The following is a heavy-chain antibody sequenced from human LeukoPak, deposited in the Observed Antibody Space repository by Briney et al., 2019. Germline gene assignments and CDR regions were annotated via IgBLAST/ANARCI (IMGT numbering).Heavy chain of an antibody. CDR3: ARDPVEPAARRTNWFDP. CDR2: MNPNSGNT. Sequence: ASVKVSCKASGYTFTSYDINWVRQATGQGLEWMGWMNPNSGNTGYAQKFQGRVTMTRNTSISTAYMELSSLRSEDTAVYYCARDPVEPAARRTNWFDPWGQGTLVTVSS. J-gene: IGHJ5*02. D-gene: IGHD2-2*01. CDR1: GYTFTSYD. V-gene: IGHV1-8*01.